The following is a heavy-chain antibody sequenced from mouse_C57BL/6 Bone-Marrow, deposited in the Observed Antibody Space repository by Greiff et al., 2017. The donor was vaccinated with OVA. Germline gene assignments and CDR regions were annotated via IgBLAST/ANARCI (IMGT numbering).Heavy chain of an antibody. CDR1: GFTFTSYG. V-gene: IGHV1-81*01. Sequence: VQLQQSGAELVRPGASVKLSCKASGFTFTSYGISWVKQRPGQGLEWIGEIYLRSGNSYSNEKFNGKATLTAAKSSSTAYIVIRRLTADNSAVYFCAKYGGPFAYWGQGTLVTVSA. CDR3: AKYGGPFAY. J-gene: IGHJ3*01. D-gene: IGHD1-1*02. CDR2: IYLRSGNS.